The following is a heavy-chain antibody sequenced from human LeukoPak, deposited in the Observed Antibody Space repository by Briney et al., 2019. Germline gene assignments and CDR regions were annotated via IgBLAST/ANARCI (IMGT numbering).Heavy chain of an antibody. J-gene: IGHJ4*02. CDR1: GGSISSYY. V-gene: IGHV4-59*08. Sequence: SETLSLTCTVSGGSISSYYWSWIRQPPGKGLEWIGYIYYSGSTNYNPSLKSRVTISVGTSKNQFSLKLSSVTAADTAVYYCARQGITMVRGVIHGYYFDYWGQGTLVTVSS. D-gene: IGHD3-10*01. CDR3: ARQGITMVRGVIHGYYFDY. CDR2: IYYSGST.